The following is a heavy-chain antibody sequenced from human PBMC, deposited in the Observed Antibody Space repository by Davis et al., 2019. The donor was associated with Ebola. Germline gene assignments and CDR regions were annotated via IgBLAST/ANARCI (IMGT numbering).Heavy chain of an antibody. CDR1: GFTFSSYA. CDR2: LDAYGRAT. V-gene: IGHV3-23*01. J-gene: IGHJ4*02. CDR3: AKEISSSGEDY. Sequence: GESLKISCAASGFTFSSYAMSWVRQAPGKGLEWVSALDAYGRATYYADSVKGRFTISRDNSKNTLYLQMNSLRAEATAVYYCAKEISSSGEDYWGQGTLVTVSS. D-gene: IGHD6-6*01.